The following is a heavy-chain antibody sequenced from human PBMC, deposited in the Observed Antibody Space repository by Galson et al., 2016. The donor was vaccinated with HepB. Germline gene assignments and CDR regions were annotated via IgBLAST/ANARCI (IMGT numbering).Heavy chain of an antibody. D-gene: IGHD2-2*01. V-gene: IGHV1-69*06. CDR1: GGTFSSYA. CDR3: ARTHYDCSNNNCYLPDYYYYGMDV. J-gene: IGHJ6*02. CDR2: IIPIFGTT. Sequence: SVKVSCKASGGTFSSYAISWVRQAPGQGLEWMGGIIPIFGTTNYAQKFQGRVTITADKSTSTAYMELPSLRSEDTAVYYCARTHYDCSNNNCYLPDYYYYGMDVWGQGTTVTVSS.